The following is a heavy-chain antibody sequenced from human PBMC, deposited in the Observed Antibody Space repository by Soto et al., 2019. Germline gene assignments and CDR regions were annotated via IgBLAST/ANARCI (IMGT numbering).Heavy chain of an antibody. V-gene: IGHV1-18*01. J-gene: IGHJ4*02. D-gene: IGHD3-3*01. CDR2: ISGYNGNT. CDR1: GYTFTSYG. Sequence: QVQLVQSGAEVKKPGASVKVSCKASGYTFTSYGISWVRQAPGQGLEWMGWISGYNGNTNYAQKLQGRVTMTTDTPTSTAYMELRSLRSDDSAVYYCARDPARMTTFGVVAEDWGYWGRGTLVTVSS. CDR3: ARDPARMTTFGVVAEDWGY.